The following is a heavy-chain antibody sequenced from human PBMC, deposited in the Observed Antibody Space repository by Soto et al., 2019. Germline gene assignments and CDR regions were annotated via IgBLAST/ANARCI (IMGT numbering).Heavy chain of an antibody. V-gene: IGHV4-39*01. Sequence: QLQLQESGPGLVKPSETLSLTCSVSGGSISSGVYYWGWIRQPPGKGLEWIGSMFHSGRTYQNPSVKSRVIISVDTSTNQFSLKLRSVTAADTAVYFCARHNYASGFFDYWGRGTLVTVSS. CDR1: GGSISSGVYY. CDR3: ARHNYASGFFDY. J-gene: IGHJ4*02. CDR2: MFHSGRT. D-gene: IGHD3-10*01.